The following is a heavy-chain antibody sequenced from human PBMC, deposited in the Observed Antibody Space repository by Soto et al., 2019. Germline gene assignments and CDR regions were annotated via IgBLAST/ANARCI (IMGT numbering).Heavy chain of an antibody. D-gene: IGHD5-18*01. CDR1: GFTFSSYG. CDR3: ARAGYSYGYYFDY. CDR2: IWYGGSNK. J-gene: IGHJ4*02. Sequence: GGSLRLSCAASGFTFSSYGMHWVRQAPGKGLEWVAVIWYGGSNKYYADSVKGRFTISRDNSKNTLYLQMNSLRAEDTAVYYCARAGYSYGYYFDYWGQGTLVTVSS. V-gene: IGHV3-33*01.